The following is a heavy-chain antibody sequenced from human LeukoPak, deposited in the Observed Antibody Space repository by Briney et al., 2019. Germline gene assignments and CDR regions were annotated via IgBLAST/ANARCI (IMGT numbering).Heavy chain of an antibody. J-gene: IGHJ4*02. CDR2: IYTSGST. V-gene: IGHV4-4*07. CDR1: GGSISSYY. CDR3: ARTHGYYCDSSGYYFDY. Sequence: SETLSLTCTVSGGSISSYYWSWIRQPAGKGLEWIGRIYTSGSTNYNPSLKSRVTMSVDTSKNQFSLKLSSVTAADTAVYYCARTHGYYCDSSGYYFDYWGQGTLVTVSS. D-gene: IGHD3-22*01.